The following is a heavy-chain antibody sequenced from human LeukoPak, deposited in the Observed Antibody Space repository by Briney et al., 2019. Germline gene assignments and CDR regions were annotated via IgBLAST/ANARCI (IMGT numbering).Heavy chain of an antibody. J-gene: IGHJ4*02. CDR2: IYYSGST. Sequence: ASETLSLTCTVSGGSISSSSYYWGWIRQPPGKGLEWIGSIYYSGSTYYNPSLKSRVTIFVDTSKNQFSLKLSSVTAADTAVYYCARHYNGFLGSPKPYDYWGQGTLVIVSS. CDR3: ARHYNGFLGSPKPYDY. V-gene: IGHV4-39*01. CDR1: GGSISSSSYY. D-gene: IGHD3-10*01.